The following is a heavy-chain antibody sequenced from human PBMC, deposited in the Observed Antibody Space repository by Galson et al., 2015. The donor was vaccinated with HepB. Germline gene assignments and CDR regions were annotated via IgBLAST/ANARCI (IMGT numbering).Heavy chain of an antibody. J-gene: IGHJ3*02. CDR1: GFTFSSYG. V-gene: IGHV3-33*01. Sequence: SLRLSCAASGFTFSSYGMHWVRQAPGKGLEWVAVIWYDGSNKYYADSVKGRFTISRDNSKNTLYLQMNSLRAEDTAVYYCARVDGGDWRAFDIWGQGTMVTVSS. CDR2: IWYDGSNK. CDR3: ARVDGGDWRAFDI. D-gene: IGHD2-21*01.